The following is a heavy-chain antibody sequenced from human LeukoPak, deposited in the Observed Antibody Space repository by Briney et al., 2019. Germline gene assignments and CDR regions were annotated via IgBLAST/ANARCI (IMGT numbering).Heavy chain of an antibody. D-gene: IGHD6-13*01. Sequence: GGSLRLSCAASEFTFSSYSMNWVRQAPGKGLEWVSYISSSSSTIYYADSVKGRFTISRDNAKNSLYLQMNSLRAEDTAVYYCARDGTDSSSWYGNWFDPWGQGTLVTVSS. V-gene: IGHV3-48*04. CDR3: ARDGTDSSSWYGNWFDP. CDR1: EFTFSSYS. J-gene: IGHJ5*02. CDR2: ISSSSSTI.